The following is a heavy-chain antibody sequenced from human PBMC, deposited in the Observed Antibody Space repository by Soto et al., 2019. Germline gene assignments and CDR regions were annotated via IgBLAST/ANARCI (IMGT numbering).Heavy chain of an antibody. J-gene: IGHJ5*02. CDR1: GYTFTSYA. V-gene: IGHV7-4-1*01. CDR3: AREGTRGGFLNWFDP. D-gene: IGHD3-10*01. CDR2: INTNTGNP. Sequence: ASVKVSCKASGYTFTSYAMNWVRQAPGQGLEWMGWINTNTGNPTYAQGFTGRFVFSLDTSVSTAYLQICSLKAEDTAVYYCAREGTRGGFLNWFDPWGQGTLVTVSS.